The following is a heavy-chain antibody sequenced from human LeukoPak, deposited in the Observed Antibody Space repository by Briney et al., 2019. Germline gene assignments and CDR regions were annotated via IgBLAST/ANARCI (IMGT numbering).Heavy chain of an antibody. D-gene: IGHD1-26*01. CDR3: ARYIVSYPHDAFDI. V-gene: IGHV4-59*01. Sequence: SETLSLTCTVSGGSISGYYWSWIRQPPGKGLEWIGYIYYSGSTSYNPSLKSRVTISVDTSKKQFSLKLSSVTAADTAFYYCARYIVSYPHDAFDIWGQGTMVTVSS. CDR1: GGSISGYY. CDR2: IYYSGST. J-gene: IGHJ3*02.